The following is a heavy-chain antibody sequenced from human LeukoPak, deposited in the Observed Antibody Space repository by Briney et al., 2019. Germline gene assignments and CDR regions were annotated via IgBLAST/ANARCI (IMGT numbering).Heavy chain of an antibody. CDR3: ARTLNYVWARRGSPPDY. D-gene: IGHD3-16*01. CDR2: INPNSGGP. J-gene: IGHJ4*02. V-gene: IGHV1-2*02. Sequence: GASVKVSCKASGYTFTGYYMHWVRQAPGQGLEWMGWINPNSGGPHYAQKFQGRVTMTRETSISTAYMELSRLRSADTAVYYCARTLNYVWARRGSPPDYWGQGTLVTVSS. CDR1: GYTFTGYY.